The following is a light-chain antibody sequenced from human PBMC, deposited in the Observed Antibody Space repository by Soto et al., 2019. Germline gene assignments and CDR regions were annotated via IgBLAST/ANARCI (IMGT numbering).Light chain of an antibody. CDR3: QQYNNRPTWT. V-gene: IGKV3-15*01. CDR1: QSVGSN. J-gene: IGKJ1*01. Sequence: EIVMTQSPATLCVSPGERVTLSCRAGQSVGSNLALYQQKPGQAPRLLLYGDSTRVTGIPARFSGSGSETEFTLTISSRQAEDYVVYFCQQYNNRPTWTFGQGTKVDIK. CDR2: GDS.